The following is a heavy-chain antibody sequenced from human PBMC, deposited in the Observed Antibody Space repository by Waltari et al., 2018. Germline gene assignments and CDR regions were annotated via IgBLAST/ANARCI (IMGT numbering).Heavy chain of an antibody. D-gene: IGHD6-13*01. Sequence: VQLPESGGGLVQPGGSLRLSCATSGFIFSNYWMHWLRQAPGKGPVWVSQIKTDGSTTRYTDSVEGRFTISRDNARNMLYLQMNSLRAEDTALYYCAAYSGSWYWGQGTLVTVSS. V-gene: IGHV3-74*01. CDR1: GFIFSNYW. CDR3: AAYSGSWY. CDR2: IKTDGSTT. J-gene: IGHJ4*02.